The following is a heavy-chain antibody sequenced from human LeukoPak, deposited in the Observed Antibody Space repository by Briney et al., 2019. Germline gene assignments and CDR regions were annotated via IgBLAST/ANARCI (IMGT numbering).Heavy chain of an antibody. D-gene: IGHD1-26*01. V-gene: IGHV5-51*01. Sequence: GESLKISCRVSGYSFTHYWIAWVRQLPGKGLEWMGIIYPGDSDIRYSPSFQGQVTFSADKSISTAYLQWSSLEASDSAMYYCARRESSEWEQPPSYFHFWGQGTLVTVSA. CDR1: GYSFTHYW. CDR3: ARRESSEWEQPPSYFHF. J-gene: IGHJ4*02. CDR2: IYPGDSDI.